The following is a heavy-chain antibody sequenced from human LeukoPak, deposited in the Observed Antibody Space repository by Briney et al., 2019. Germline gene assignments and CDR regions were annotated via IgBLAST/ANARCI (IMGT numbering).Heavy chain of an antibody. Sequence: SETLSLTCTVSGDSISSGDYYWSWIRQPAGKGLEWIGRISSSGSTNYNPSLKSRVTISVDTSKNQFSLKLSSVTAAETAVYYCAREREGPYGYLDYWGQGTLVTVSS. D-gene: IGHD4-17*01. CDR3: AREREGPYGYLDY. J-gene: IGHJ4*02. CDR1: GDSISSGDYY. V-gene: IGHV4-61*02. CDR2: ISSSGST.